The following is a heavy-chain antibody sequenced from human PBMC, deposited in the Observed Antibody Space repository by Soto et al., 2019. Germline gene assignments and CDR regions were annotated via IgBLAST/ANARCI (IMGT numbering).Heavy chain of an antibody. Sequence: QVQLVESGGGVVQPGRSLRLSCEVSGFNFSTYDMHWVRQAPGQGLEWVAVISYDGSKKYYAESVKGRFSISRDNSKNTLYLEMNSPRAEDTAVYYCAKEGTGTTVVDYYYSDMDVWGQGTTVTVSS. CDR2: ISYDGSKK. D-gene: IGHD4-17*01. V-gene: IGHV3-30*18. J-gene: IGHJ6*02. CDR1: GFNFSTYD. CDR3: AKEGTGTTVVDYYYSDMDV.